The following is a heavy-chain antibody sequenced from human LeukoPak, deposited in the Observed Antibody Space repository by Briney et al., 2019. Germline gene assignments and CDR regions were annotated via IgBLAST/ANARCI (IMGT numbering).Heavy chain of an antibody. CDR1: GGSISSYY. V-gene: IGHV4-59*01. Sequence: SETLSLTCTVSGGSISSYYWSWIRQPPGKGLEWIGYIYYSGSTNYNPSLKSRVTISVDTSKNQFSLKLSSVTAADTAVYYCARVPTWGRPGFDLCGRGTLVTVSS. J-gene: IGHJ2*01. D-gene: IGHD7-27*01. CDR3: ARVPTWGRPGFDL. CDR2: IYYSGST.